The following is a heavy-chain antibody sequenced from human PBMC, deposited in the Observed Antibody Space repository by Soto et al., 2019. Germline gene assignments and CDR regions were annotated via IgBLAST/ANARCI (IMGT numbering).Heavy chain of an antibody. CDR2: IDPNSGGT. D-gene: IGHD1-26*01. CDR3: ARVMSGSYLGHGYYFDY. CDR1: RYTFTGYY. Sequence: ASVKVSCKASRYTFTGYYMHWVRQAPGQGLEWMGWIDPNSGGTDYAQKFQGRVTMTRDTSISTAYMELSRLRVDDTAVYYCARVMSGSYLGHGYYFDYWGQGTLVTSPQ. V-gene: IGHV1-2*02. J-gene: IGHJ4*02.